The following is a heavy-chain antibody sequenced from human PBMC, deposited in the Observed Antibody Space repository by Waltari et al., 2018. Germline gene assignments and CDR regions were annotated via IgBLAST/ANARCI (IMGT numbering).Heavy chain of an antibody. D-gene: IGHD6-19*01. CDR1: GYTFTSYA. CDR3: ARDSGWYYFDY. V-gene: IGHV1-3*01. CDR2: INAGNGNT. Sequence: QVQLVQSGAEGKKPGASVKVSCKASGYTFTSYAMPWVRQAPGQRLEWMGWINAGNGNTKYSQKFQGRVTITRDTSASTADMELSSLRSEDTAVYYCARDSGWYYFDYWGQGTLVTVSS. J-gene: IGHJ4*02.